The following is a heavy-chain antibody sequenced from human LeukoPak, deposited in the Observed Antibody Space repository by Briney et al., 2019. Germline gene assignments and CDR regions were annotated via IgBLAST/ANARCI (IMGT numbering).Heavy chain of an antibody. CDR3: ARGCSGGSCYAEEYGY. D-gene: IGHD2-15*01. CDR2: ISSSSSTI. J-gene: IGHJ4*02. Sequence: GGSLRLSCAASGFTFSSYSMNWVRQAPGKGLEWVSYISSSSSTIYYADSVKGRFTISRDNAKNSLYLQMNSLRAEDTAVYYCARGCSGGSCYAEEYGYWGQGTLVTVSS. V-gene: IGHV3-48*04. CDR1: GFTFSSYS.